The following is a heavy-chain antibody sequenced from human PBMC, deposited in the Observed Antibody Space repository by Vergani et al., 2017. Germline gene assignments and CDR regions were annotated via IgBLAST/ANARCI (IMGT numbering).Heavy chain of an antibody. V-gene: IGHV1-24*01. CDR3: ATPRLRFSYYYYYGMDV. D-gene: IGHD5-12*01. Sequence: QVHLEQSGTEVKKPGSSVKVSCKVSGDIFNNYTVTWVRQAPGQGLEWMGGFDPEDGETIYAQKFQGRVTMTEDTSTDTAYMELSSLRSEDTAVYYCATPRLRFSYYYYYGMDVWGQGTTVTVSS. J-gene: IGHJ6*02. CDR1: GDIFNNYT. CDR2: FDPEDGET.